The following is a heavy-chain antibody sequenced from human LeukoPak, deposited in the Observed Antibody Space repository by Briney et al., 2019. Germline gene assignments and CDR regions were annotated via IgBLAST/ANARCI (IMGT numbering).Heavy chain of an antibody. CDR1: GFTFSSYA. D-gene: IGHD3-22*01. Sequence: GRSLRLSCAASGFTFSSYAMHWVRQAPGKGLEWVAVISYDGSSKYYADSVKGRFTISRDNSKNTLYLQMNSLRAEDTAVYYCARGTLFSLGYYDSSGAANECFQHWGQGTLVTVSS. J-gene: IGHJ1*01. CDR2: ISYDGSSK. V-gene: IGHV3-30-3*01. CDR3: ARGTLFSLGYYDSSGAANECFQH.